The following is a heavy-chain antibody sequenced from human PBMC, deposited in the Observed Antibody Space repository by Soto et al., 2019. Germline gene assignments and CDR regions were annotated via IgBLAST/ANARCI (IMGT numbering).Heavy chain of an antibody. CDR3: ARGRCSSTSCYVRFYYYYGMDV. D-gene: IGHD2-2*01. CDR2: INPNSGGT. Sequence: GASVKVSCKASGYTFTGYYMHWVRQAPGQGLEWMGWINPNSGGTNYAQKFQGWVTMTRDTSISTAYMELSRLRSDDTAVYYCARGRCSSTSCYVRFYYYYGMDVWGQGTTVTVSS. V-gene: IGHV1-2*04. CDR1: GYTFTGYY. J-gene: IGHJ6*02.